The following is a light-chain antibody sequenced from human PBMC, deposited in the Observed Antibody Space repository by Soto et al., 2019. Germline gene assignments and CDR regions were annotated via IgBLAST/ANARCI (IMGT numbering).Light chain of an antibody. CDR2: DVS. V-gene: IGLV2-14*01. Sequence: QSVLTQPASVSGSPGQSITISCTGTSSDVGAYNYVSWYQQHPGKAPKLMIYDVSNRPSGVSNRFSGSKSGNTASLTISGLQAEDEADYYCSSYTSSRALFGGGTQLTVL. J-gene: IGLJ7*01. CDR3: SSYTSSRAL. CDR1: SSDVGAYNY.